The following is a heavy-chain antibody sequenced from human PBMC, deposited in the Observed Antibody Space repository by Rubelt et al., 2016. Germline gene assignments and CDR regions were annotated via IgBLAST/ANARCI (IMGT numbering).Heavy chain of an antibody. Sequence: EVQLVESGGGLVQPGGSLRLSCAASGFTFSAYSMNWVRQAPGKGLEWASSISSSSSYIYYADSVKGRFAISRDNAKNSLYLQMNSRRAEDTAVYYCARERDYGDAHDAFDIWGQGTMVTVSS. D-gene: IGHD4-17*01. J-gene: IGHJ3*02. CDR3: ARERDYGDAHDAFDI. CDR1: GFTFSAYS. CDR2: ISSSSSYI. V-gene: IGHV3-21*01.